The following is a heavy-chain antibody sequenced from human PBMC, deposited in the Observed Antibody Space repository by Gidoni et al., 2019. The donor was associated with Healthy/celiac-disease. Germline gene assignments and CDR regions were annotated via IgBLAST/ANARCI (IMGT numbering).Heavy chain of an antibody. CDR2: INTNTGNP. Sequence: QVQLVQSGSELKKPGASVKVSCKASGYTFTSYAMNWVRQAPGQGLEWMGWINTNTGNPTYAQGFTGRFVFSLDTSVSTAYLQIGSLKAEDTAVYYCARAYHDYSNYFPYYYYYYMDVGGKGTTVTVSS. J-gene: IGHJ6*03. D-gene: IGHD4-4*01. V-gene: IGHV7-4-1*01. CDR3: ARAYHDYSNYFPYYYYYYMDV. CDR1: GYTFTSYA.